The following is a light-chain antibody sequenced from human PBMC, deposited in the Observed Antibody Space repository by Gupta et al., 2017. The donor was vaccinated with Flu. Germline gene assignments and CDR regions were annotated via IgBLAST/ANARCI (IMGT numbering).Light chain of an antibody. CDR1: NTDVGGYNF. Sequence: TNTDVGGYNFVSWFQQHPGKVPKVMIYEVSQRPSGVSNRFSGSKSGNTASLTISGLQAEDEADYFCSSYTNTNSVVFGGGTKVTVL. CDR2: EVS. CDR3: SSYTNTNSVV. J-gene: IGLJ2*01. V-gene: IGLV2-14*01.